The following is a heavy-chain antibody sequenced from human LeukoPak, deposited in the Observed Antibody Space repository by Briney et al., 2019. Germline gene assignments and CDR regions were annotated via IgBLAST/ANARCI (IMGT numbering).Heavy chain of an antibody. J-gene: IGHJ4*02. CDR3: AKDSDYYGSGSSVDY. V-gene: IGHV3-23*01. CDR2: ISGSGGST. Sequence: GGTLRLSCAASGFTFSNYDMSWVRQAPGKGLEWVSIISGSGGSTYVADSVKGRFTFSRDNSKNTLYLQMNSLRAEDTAVYYCAKDSDYYGSGSSVDYWGQGTLVTVSS. D-gene: IGHD3-10*01. CDR1: GFTFSNYD.